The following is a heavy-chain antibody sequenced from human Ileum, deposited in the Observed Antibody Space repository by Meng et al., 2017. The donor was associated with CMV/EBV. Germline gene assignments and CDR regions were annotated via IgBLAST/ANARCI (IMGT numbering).Heavy chain of an antibody. D-gene: IGHD1/OR15-1a*01. CDR1: CGFIGGYY. Sequence: SVTALVNPSGTHRPTSTAACGFIGGYYWCWIRQSAGKGLEWIGRVHTSGSTDYNPSLKSRVTMSGDVSKNQFSLKLTSVTAADTAVYYCVKDRSNTWNKDWFDPWGQGTLVTVSS. CDR2: VHTSGST. CDR3: VKDRSNTWNKDWFDP. V-gene: IGHV4-4*07. J-gene: IGHJ5*02.